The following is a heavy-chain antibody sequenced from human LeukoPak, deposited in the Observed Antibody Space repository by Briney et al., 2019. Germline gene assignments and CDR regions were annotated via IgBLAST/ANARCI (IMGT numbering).Heavy chain of an antibody. CDR1: GFTFSSYS. CDR3: ARDQGGPTSC. CDR2: ISSLSGTI. J-gene: IGHJ4*02. Sequence: PGGSLRLSCAASGFTFSSYSMNWVRQAPGEGLEWVSYISSLSGTIYYADSVKGRFTISRDNARNSLYLQMDSLSAEDTAVYYCARDQGGPTSCWGQGTLVTVSS. V-gene: IGHV3-48*01. D-gene: IGHD2-15*01.